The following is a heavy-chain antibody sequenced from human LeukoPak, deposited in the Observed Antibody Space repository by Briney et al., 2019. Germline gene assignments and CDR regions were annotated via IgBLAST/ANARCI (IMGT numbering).Heavy chain of an antibody. CDR1: GGSFSGYY. Sequence: SETLSLTCAVHGGSFSGYYWSWIRQPPGKGLEWIGEINHSGSTNYNPSLKSRVTISVDTSKNQFSLKLSSVTAADTAMYYCARVFVYCSGGSCYWGWFDPWGQGTLVTVSS. J-gene: IGHJ5*02. CDR3: ARVFVYCSGGSCYWGWFDP. V-gene: IGHV4-34*01. CDR2: INHSGST. D-gene: IGHD2-15*01.